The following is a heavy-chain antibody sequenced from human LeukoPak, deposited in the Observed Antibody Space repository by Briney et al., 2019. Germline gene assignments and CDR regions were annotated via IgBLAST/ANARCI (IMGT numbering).Heavy chain of an antibody. CDR3: ARSPMVRGVIQTQYY. D-gene: IGHD3-10*01. V-gene: IGHV1-69*04. CDR1: GGTFSSYA. CDR2: IIPILGTA. J-gene: IGHJ4*02. Sequence: ASVKVSCKASGGTFSSYAISWVRQAPGQGLEWMGRIIPILGTATYAQKFQGRVTMTRNTSISTAYMELSSLRSEDTAVYYCARSPMVRGVIQTQYYWGQGTLVTVSS.